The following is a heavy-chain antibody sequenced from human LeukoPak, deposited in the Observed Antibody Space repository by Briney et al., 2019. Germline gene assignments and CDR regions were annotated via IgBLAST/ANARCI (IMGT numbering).Heavy chain of an antibody. CDR3: ASWATGIDY. J-gene: IGHJ4*02. CDR1: GITFSDYY. Sequence: GGSLRLSCAASGITFSDYYMSWIRQAPGKGLEWVSYISSSSSYTNYADSVKGRFTISRDNAKNSVYLQMTSLRAEDTAVYYCASWATGIDYWGQGTLVSVSS. D-gene: IGHD3-16*01. V-gene: IGHV3-11*03. CDR2: ISSSSSYT.